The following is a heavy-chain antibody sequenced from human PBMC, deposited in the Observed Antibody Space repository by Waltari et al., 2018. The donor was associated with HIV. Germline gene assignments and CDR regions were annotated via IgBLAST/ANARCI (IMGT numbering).Heavy chain of an antibody. CDR3: ARLPAGPYESGGASSNYFDY. V-gene: IGHV5-51*03. Sequence: EVQLVQSGTELKKPGESLQISCQSSGYSFTSYWIGWVRQMPGKGLEWMGITYPGHSETRYSPSCQGQVTTSADTSLNTADHQWTSLKAADTAIYYCARLPAGPYESGGASSNYFDYWGRGTLVTVSS. CDR1: GYSFTSYW. J-gene: IGHJ4*02. D-gene: IGHD3-22*01. CDR2: TYPGHSET.